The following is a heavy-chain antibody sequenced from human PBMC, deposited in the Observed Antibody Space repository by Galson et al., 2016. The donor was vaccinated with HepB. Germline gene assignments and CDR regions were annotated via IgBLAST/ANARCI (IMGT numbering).Heavy chain of an antibody. CDR2: INQDGTEG. D-gene: IGHD1-1*01. V-gene: IGHV3-7*03. CDR1: GFTFSNYF. Sequence: SLRLSCAASGFTFSNYFMSWVRQAPGKGLEWLANINQDGTEGHYVDSVKGRFTISRDNAKNSLYLQMNSLRAEDTAVYYCASATRGETTSYWGQGTLVTVSS. J-gene: IGHJ4*02. CDR3: ASATRGETTSY.